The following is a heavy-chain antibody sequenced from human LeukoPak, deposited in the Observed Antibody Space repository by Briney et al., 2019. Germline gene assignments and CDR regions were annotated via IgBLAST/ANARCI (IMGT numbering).Heavy chain of an antibody. CDR3: AREEGITIFGVVISYYGMDV. V-gene: IGHV1-18*01. Sequence: ASVKVSCKASGYTFTSYGISWVRQAPGQGLEWMGWISAYNGNTNYAQKLQGRVIMTTDTSTSTAYMELRSLRSDDTAVYYCAREEGITIFGVVISYYGMDVWGQGTTVTVSS. CDR1: GYTFTSYG. CDR2: ISAYNGNT. J-gene: IGHJ6*02. D-gene: IGHD3-3*01.